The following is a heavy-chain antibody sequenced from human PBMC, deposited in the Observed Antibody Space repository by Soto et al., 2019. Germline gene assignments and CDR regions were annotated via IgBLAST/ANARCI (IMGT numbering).Heavy chain of an antibody. Sequence: QVLLVQSSAEVKKPGSSVKVSCKASGGTFTSTAFSWVRQAPGQGLEWMGGIIPVLGTPNYAQKFQARLTVTADASTTTGHMELSSLRSEETAVYYCASSAGLDHLLNYYGLNVWGQGTTVTVSS. V-gene: IGHV1-69*01. D-gene: IGHD6-13*01. CDR1: GGTFTSTA. CDR2: IIPVLGTP. CDR3: ASSAGLDHLLNYYGLNV. J-gene: IGHJ6*02.